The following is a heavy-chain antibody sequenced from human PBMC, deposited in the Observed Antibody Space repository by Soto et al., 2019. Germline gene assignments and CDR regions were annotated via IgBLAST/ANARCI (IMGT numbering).Heavy chain of an antibody. CDR3: AGDPPYLPLPYRLFDY. CDR1: GYTFTSYG. V-gene: IGHV1-18*01. D-gene: IGHD2-21*01. CDR2: ISAYNGNT. J-gene: IGHJ4*02. Sequence: QVQLVQSGGEVKKPGASVKVSCKASGYTFTSYGLSWVRQAPGQGLEWMGWISAYNGNTKYAQKLQGRVTMTTDTSTSRAYMELRSLRSDDTAVYYCAGDPPYLPLPYRLFDYWGQGTLVAVSS.